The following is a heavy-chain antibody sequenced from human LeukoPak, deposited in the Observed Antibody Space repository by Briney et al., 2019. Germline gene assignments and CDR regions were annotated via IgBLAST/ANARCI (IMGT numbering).Heavy chain of an antibody. CDR1: GYTFTGYY. V-gene: IGHV1-2*02. D-gene: IGHD3-10*01. J-gene: IGHJ4*02. Sequence: ASVKVSCKACGYTFTGYYMHWVRQAPGQRLEWMGWINPNLGDTNYAQKFQGRVTMTRDTSISTAYMELTRLRSDDTAVYYCAKLASGGDYWGQGTLVTVSS. CDR3: AKLASGGDY. CDR2: INPNLGDT.